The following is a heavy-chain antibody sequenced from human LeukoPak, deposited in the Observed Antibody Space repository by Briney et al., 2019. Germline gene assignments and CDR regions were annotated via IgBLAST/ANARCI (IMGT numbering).Heavy chain of an antibody. D-gene: IGHD1-26*01. Sequence: GGSLRLSCTASGLTFSTSGFNWVRQAPGKGLEWVASIGPTGSDRYHADSIKGRFTISRDNAKSSLYLQMNSLRAEDTALYYCARVRGSYSSDYWGQGTLVTVSS. CDR2: IGPTGSDR. CDR3: ARVRGSYSSDY. J-gene: IGHJ4*02. V-gene: IGHV3-21*01. CDR1: GLTFSTSG.